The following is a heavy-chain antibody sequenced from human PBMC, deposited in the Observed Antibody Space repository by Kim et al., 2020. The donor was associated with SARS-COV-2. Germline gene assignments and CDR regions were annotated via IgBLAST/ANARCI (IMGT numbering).Heavy chain of an antibody. J-gene: IGHJ4*02. CDR2: MNPNSGNT. Sequence: ASVKVSCKASGYTFTSYDINWVRQATGQGLEWMGWMNPNSGNTGYAQKFQGRVTMTRNTSISTAYMELSSLRSEDTAVYYCARAGVWNDYVWGSYRYFDYWGQGTLVTVSS. V-gene: IGHV1-8*01. CDR3: ARAGVWNDYVWGSYRYFDY. CDR1: GYTFTSYD. D-gene: IGHD3-16*02.